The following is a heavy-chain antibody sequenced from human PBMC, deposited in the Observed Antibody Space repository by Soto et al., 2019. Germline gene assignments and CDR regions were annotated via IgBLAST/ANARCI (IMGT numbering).Heavy chain of an antibody. CDR2: ISDDGSKK. J-gene: IGHJ4*02. CDR1: GFIFSRYG. Sequence: QVQLVESGGGVVQPGRSLRLSCAASGFIFSRYGMHWVRLAPGKGLEWLAIISDDGSKKYYADSVKGRVIISRDNSKNTLFLQVSSLRGEDTAVYYCAPHDFDYWGQGPLVTVSS. CDR3: APHDFDY. V-gene: IGHV3-30*04.